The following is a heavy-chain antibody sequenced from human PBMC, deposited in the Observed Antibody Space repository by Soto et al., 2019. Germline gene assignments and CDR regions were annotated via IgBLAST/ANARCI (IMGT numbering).Heavy chain of an antibody. CDR3: AKGYCTSSTCSRGYFDF. D-gene: IGHD2-2*01. J-gene: IGHJ4*02. Sequence: GGSLRLSCAASGFTFSSYAMHWVRQAPGKGLEWVSGISGSGVYTFYADSVKGRFTISRDNSKDTIYLQVNSLRAEDTAVYYCAKGYCTSSTCSRGYFDFWGQGALVTVSS. CDR2: ISGSGVYT. CDR1: GFTFSSYA. V-gene: IGHV3-23*01.